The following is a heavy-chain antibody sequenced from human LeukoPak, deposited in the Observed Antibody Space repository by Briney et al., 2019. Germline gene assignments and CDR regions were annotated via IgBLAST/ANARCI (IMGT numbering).Heavy chain of an antibody. V-gene: IGHV4-61*02. J-gene: IGHJ4*02. CDR3: ARDLYDFWSGYRSDY. Sequence: PSETLSLTCTVSGGSISSSTYYWGWIRQPAGKGLEWIGRIYTSGSTNYNPSLKSRVTISVDTSKNQFSLKLSSVTAADTAMYYCARDLYDFWSGYRSDYWGQGTLVTVSS. CDR1: GGSISSSTYY. D-gene: IGHD3-3*01. CDR2: IYTSGST.